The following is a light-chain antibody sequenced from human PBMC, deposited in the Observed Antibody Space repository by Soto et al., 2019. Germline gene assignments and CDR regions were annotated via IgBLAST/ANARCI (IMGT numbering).Light chain of an antibody. CDR2: DVI. Sequence: QSALTQPASVSGSPGQSITISCTGTSNDVGYYNYVSWYQQHPGKAPKLMIYDVINRPSGVSNRFSGSKSGNMASLTTSGLQAEYEADYYCSSYTTSATLVFGGGTKVTVL. CDR1: SNDVGYYNY. J-gene: IGLJ3*02. V-gene: IGLV2-14*01. CDR3: SSYTTSATLV.